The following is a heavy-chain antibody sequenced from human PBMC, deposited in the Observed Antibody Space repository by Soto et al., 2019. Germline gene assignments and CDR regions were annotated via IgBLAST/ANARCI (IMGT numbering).Heavy chain of an antibody. Sequence: VPWAESGGGVDQPARSLRLSCVASGFSFSRDGMSWVRQAPGKSLEWVAVISNHVNYAFYADSVKGRFPISRDHSKNTLHLQMDSLQLVYTAIYLCVKRSGATFRDPTGSRFHVWAHGNLVTVS. CDR2: ISNHVNYA. CDR3: VKRSGATFRDPTGSRFHV. CDR1: GFSFSRDG. V-gene: IGHV3-30*18. J-gene: IGHJ4*01. D-gene: IGHD3-3*01.